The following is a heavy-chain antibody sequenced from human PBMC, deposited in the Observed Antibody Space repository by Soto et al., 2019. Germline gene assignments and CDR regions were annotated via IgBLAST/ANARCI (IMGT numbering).Heavy chain of an antibody. CDR1: GYSFTSYW. CDR3: ARFIAVVPKGVDGMDV. CDR2: IDPSDSYT. V-gene: IGHV5-10-1*01. Sequence: GESLKISCKGSGYSFTSYWIGWVRQMPGKGLEWMGRIDPSDSYTNYSPSFQGHVTISADKSISTAYLQWSSLKASDTAMYYCARFIAVVPKGVDGMDVWGQGTTVTVSS. D-gene: IGHD2-2*01. J-gene: IGHJ6*02.